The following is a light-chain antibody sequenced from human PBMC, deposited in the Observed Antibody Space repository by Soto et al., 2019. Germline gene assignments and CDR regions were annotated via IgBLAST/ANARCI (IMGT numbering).Light chain of an antibody. CDR1: SSDVGGYNY. V-gene: IGLV2-8*01. J-gene: IGLJ1*01. CDR3: SSYAGSNNFDV. CDR2: DVS. Sequence: QSALPQPPSASGSPGESVTISCTGTSSDVGGYNYVSWYQQHPGKAPKLMISDVSKRPSGVPDRFSGSKSGNTASLTVSGLQAEDEADYYCSSYAGSNNFDVFGTGTKVTVL.